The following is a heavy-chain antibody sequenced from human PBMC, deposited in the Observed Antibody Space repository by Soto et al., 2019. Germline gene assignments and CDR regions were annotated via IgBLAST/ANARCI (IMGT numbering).Heavy chain of an antibody. CDR1: GGSISSGGYY. J-gene: IGHJ4*02. V-gene: IGHV4-31*03. CDR3: ARDNFGPHPMVRGVIARSQ. Sequence: PSETLSLTCTVSGGSISSGGYYWSWIRQHPGKGLEWIGHIYYSGSTYYNPSLKSRVTISVDTSKNQFFLKLSSVTAADTAVYYCARDNFGPHPMVRGVIARSQWGQGTLVTVSS. CDR2: IYYSGST. D-gene: IGHD3-10*01.